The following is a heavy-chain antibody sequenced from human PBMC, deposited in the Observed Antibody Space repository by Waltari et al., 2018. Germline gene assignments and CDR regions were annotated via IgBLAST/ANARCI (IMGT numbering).Heavy chain of an antibody. Sequence: VQLVQSGDAVRKPGSSVKVACKSVGGTFTVDVIIWVRQAPGQGLGWMGGIIPIIGTANYAQVYEDRVSITTDESMTTVYMELNSLKSEDTAVYYCAREGRSDSSLSDAFDIWGQGTVVSVSS. V-gene: IGHV1-69*05. CDR1: GGTFTVDV. CDR3: AREGRSDSSLSDAFDI. J-gene: IGHJ3*02. D-gene: IGHD6-6*01. CDR2: IIPIIGTA.